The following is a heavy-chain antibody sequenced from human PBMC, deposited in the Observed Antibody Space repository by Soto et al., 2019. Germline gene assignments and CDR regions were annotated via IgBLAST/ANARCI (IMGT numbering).Heavy chain of an antibody. CDR1: GYTFTSYG. Sequence: GASVKVSCKASGYTFTSYGISWVRQAPGQGLEWMGGIIPIFDTANYAQKFQGRVTITADESTSTAYMELSSLRSEDTAVYYCARHDCISSSCYYYYYYGMDVWGQGTTVTVYS. CDR3: ARHDCISSSCYYYYYYGMDV. D-gene: IGHD2-2*01. CDR2: IIPIFDTA. J-gene: IGHJ6*02. V-gene: IGHV1-69*13.